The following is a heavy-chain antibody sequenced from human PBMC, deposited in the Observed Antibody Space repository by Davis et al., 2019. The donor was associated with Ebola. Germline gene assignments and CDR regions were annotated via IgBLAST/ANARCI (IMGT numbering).Heavy chain of an antibody. Sequence: PSETLSLTCTVSGASISNYFWSWIRQPAGKGLQWIGRLYASVTTNYHPSLKSRVTMSIDTSKKQFSLNLTSVTAADTAVYYCAREGTNSQGRGLDVWGQGTTVTVSS. J-gene: IGHJ6*02. CDR3: AREGTNSQGRGLDV. D-gene: IGHD4-23*01. CDR2: LYASVTT. CDR1: GASISNYF. V-gene: IGHV4-4*07.